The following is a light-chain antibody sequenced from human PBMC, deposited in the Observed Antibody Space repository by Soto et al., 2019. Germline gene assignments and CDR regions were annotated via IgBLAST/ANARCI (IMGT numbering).Light chain of an antibody. CDR1: SSNIASNA. CDR3: AAWDDSLNGRV. V-gene: IGLV1-44*01. J-gene: IGLJ3*02. CDR2: SNT. Sequence: QSVLTQPPSTSGTPGQRVTISCSGSSSNIASNAVNWYQQLPGTAPKLLIYSNTQRPSGVPDRISGSKSGTSASLAISGLQSEDEADYYCAAWDDSLNGRVFGGGTKLTVL.